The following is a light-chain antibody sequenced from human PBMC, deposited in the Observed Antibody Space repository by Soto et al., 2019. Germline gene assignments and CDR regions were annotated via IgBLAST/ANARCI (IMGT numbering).Light chain of an antibody. V-gene: IGKV1-33*01. J-gene: IGKJ4*01. CDR3: QQFDNLPLT. CDR2: DAS. Sequence: DLQMTQSPSSLSASVGDRVTITCQASQDISNYLNWYQQKPGKAPKILIYDASVLEAGVPSRFSGGGSGTHFTLTISSLQAEDLATYYCQQFDNLPLTFGGGTKVEIK. CDR1: QDISNY.